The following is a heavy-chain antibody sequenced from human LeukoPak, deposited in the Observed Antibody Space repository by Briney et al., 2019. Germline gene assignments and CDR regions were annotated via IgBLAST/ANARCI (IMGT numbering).Heavy chain of an antibody. J-gene: IGHJ5*02. V-gene: IGHV4-59*01. Sequence: SETLSLTCAVYGGSFSDYYWSWIRQPPGKGLEWIGYIYYSGSTNYNPSLKSRVTISVDTSKNQFSLKLSSVTAADTAVYYCARGGFTFDPWGQGTLVTVSS. CDR1: GGSFSDYY. CDR3: ARGGFTFDP. D-gene: IGHD1-26*01. CDR2: IYYSGST.